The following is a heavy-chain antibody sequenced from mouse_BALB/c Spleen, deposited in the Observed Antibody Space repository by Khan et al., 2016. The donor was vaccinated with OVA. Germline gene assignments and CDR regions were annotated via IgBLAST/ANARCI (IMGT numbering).Heavy chain of an antibody. CDR1: GFSLTSYG. CDR2: IWAGGST. V-gene: IGHV2-9*02. J-gene: IGHJ2*01. CDR3: AWLEDI. D-gene: IGHD1-3*01. Sequence: QVQLKQSGPGLVAPSQSLSITCTVSGFSLTSYGVLWVRQPPGKGLEWMGEIWAGGSTNYNKAIMTRMSISKDNSTSQDVLKTNSLQTDDTAMYCFAWLEDIWGQGTTLTVSS.